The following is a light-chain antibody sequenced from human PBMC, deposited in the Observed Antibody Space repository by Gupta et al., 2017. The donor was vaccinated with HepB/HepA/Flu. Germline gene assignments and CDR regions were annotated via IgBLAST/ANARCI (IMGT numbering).Light chain of an antibody. J-gene: IGKJ1*01. Sequence: DIEMTQSPLSLPVTPGQPPSLSCRSSQSFLHSNGNNYLEWYLQKPGQSPQLMIYWGSKRACGAPDRFSGSGEGKDFTLKSSREEDEDVGVYYCKQDLLTSFFGRGTKVEIK. V-gene: IGKV2-28*01. CDR2: WGS. CDR1: QSFLHSNGNNY. CDR3: KQDLLTSF.